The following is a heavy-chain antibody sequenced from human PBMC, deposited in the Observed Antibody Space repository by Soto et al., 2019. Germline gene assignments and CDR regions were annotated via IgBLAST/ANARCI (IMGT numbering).Heavy chain of an antibody. CDR2: XXPXXXXX. D-gene: IGHD2-15*01. V-gene: IGHV1-8*01. CDR1: GYTFTSYD. J-gene: IGHJ3*02. Sequence: GASVKVSCKTSGYTFTSYDINLVRQATGQGLEWXGWXXPXXXXXGXXXKFQGRVTMTRDTSTSTVYMELSSLRSEDTAVYYCASRPVAQAFDIWGQGTMVTVSS. CDR3: ASRPVAQAFDI.